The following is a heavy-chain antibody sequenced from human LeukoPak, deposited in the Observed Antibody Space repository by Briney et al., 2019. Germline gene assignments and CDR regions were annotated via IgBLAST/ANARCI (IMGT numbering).Heavy chain of an antibody. CDR3: ARVPYDGGAWGWFDP. J-gene: IGHJ5*02. CDR2: IYSGGTT. D-gene: IGHD2-21*02. CDR1: GFTVSSNC. Sequence: PGGSLRLSCAASGFTVSSNCISWVRQAPGKGLEWVSLIYSGGTTYYADSVKARFSISRDDFKNTVYLQMNSLRAEDTAVYFCARVPYDGGAWGWFDPWGQGTQVTVSS. V-gene: IGHV3-66*01.